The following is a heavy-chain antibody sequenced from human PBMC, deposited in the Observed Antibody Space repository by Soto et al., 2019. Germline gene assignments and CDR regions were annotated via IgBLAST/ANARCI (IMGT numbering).Heavy chain of an antibody. CDR1: GFTFSSYA. J-gene: IGHJ6*02. Sequence: GGSLRLSCAASGFTFSSYAMHWVRQAPGKGLEWVAVISYDGSNKYYADSVKGRFTISRDNSKNTLYLQMNSLRAEDTAVYYCARDAGEGGQAGYYYDMVDWDPGTSLKVS. V-gene: IGHV3-30-3*01. D-gene: IGHD3-10*01. CDR3: ARDAGEGGQAGYYYDMVD. CDR2: ISYDGSNK.